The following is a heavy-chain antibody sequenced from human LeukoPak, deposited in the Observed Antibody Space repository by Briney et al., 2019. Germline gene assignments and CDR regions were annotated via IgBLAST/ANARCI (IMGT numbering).Heavy chain of an antibody. V-gene: IGHV3-23*01. D-gene: IGHD2-2*01. Sequence: GGSLSLSCAASGFTFSSHAMSWVRQAPGKGLEWVSAISDSGVSTYYADSVKGRFTISRDNSKNTLYLQMNSLRAEDTAVYYCAKDYCSITNCLSEDGWGQGMMVTVSS. CDR3: AKDYCSITNCLSEDG. CDR2: ISDSGVST. CDR1: GFTFSSHA. J-gene: IGHJ6*01.